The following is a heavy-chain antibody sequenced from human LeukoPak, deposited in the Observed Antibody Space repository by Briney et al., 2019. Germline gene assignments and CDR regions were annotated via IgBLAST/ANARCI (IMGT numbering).Heavy chain of an antibody. J-gene: IGHJ1*01. CDR1: EFTFSSYW. D-gene: IGHD5-24*01. CDR3: ARHVRDGYNDAEDFQH. CDR2: IDENGSDK. Sequence: WGSLRLSCAASEFTFSSYWMTWVRQAPGKGLEWVASIDENGSDKYYMDSVKGRFTISRDNAKNSLYLQMNSLRAEDTAVYYCARHVRDGYNDAEDFQHWGQGTLVTDS. V-gene: IGHV3-7*05.